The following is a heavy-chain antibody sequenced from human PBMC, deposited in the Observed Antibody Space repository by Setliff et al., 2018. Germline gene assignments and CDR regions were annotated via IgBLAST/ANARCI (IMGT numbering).Heavy chain of an antibody. CDR1: GGSISSSTYH. CDR2: FYGSGTT. V-gene: IGHV4-39*07. Sequence: SETLSLTCTVSGGSISSSTYHWHWIRQPPGKGLEWIGTFYGSGTTNYNPSLKSRATISVDTSKNQFSLRLTSVTAADTAIYYCARVRNTQNGFFDYWSQGTLVTVSS. J-gene: IGHJ4*02. CDR3: ARVRNTQNGFFDY. D-gene: IGHD1-1*01.